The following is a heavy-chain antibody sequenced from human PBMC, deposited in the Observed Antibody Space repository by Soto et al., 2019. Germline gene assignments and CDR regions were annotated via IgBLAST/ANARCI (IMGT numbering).Heavy chain of an antibody. CDR2: ISWNSGNI. V-gene: IGHV3-9*01. Sequence: EVQLVESGGGLVQPGRSLRLSCAASGLRFDVYAMHWVRQVPGKGLEWVAGISWNSGNIVYADSVEGRFTISRDDATSSLYLQLNSLRAEDTALYYCAKDIALKVGAAIKRFVFDSWGQGTLVTVSS. D-gene: IGHD2-2*02. CDR1: GLRFDVYA. CDR3: AKDIALKVGAAIKRFVFDS. J-gene: IGHJ4*02.